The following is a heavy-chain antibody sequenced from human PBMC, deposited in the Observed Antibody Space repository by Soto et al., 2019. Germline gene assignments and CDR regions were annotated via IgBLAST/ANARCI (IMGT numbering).Heavy chain of an antibody. CDR1: GYTFTSYA. D-gene: IGHD2-15*01. CDR3: ARDLGGWPDY. Sequence: GASEKVSCKASGYTFTSYAMHWVRQAPGQRLEWMGWINVGNGNTKYSQKFQGRVTITRDTSASTAYMELSSLRSEDTAVYYCARDLGGWPDYWGQGTLVTVSS. J-gene: IGHJ4*02. CDR2: INVGNGNT. V-gene: IGHV1-3*01.